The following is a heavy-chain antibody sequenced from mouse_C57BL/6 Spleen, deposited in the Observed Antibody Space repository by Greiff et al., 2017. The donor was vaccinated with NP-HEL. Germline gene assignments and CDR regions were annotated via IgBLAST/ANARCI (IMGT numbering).Heavy chain of an antibody. CDR2: ISSGGSYT. V-gene: IGHV5-6*01. Sequence: EVKLVESGGDLVKPGGSLKLSCAASGFTFSSYGMSWVRQTPDKRLEWVATISSGGSYTYYPDSVKGRFTISRDNAKNTLYLQMSSLKSEDTAMYYCARHFGSFAYWGQGTLVTVSA. CDR3: ARHFGSFAY. CDR1: GFTFSSYG. J-gene: IGHJ3*01.